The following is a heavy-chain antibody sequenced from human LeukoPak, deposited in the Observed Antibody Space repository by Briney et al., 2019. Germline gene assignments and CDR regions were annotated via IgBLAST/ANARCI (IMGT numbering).Heavy chain of an antibody. Sequence: GGSLRLSCAGSGFTFSSYNMNWVRQAPGKGLEWVANIKEDGTEKNLVDSVKGRFTISRDNTKNLLFLEMNNLRGDDTAIYYCVRESRPGGAMGLYHNLDYWGQGTLVAVSS. D-gene: IGHD1-1*01. J-gene: IGHJ4*02. CDR1: GFTFSSYN. V-gene: IGHV3-7*01. CDR2: IKEDGTEK. CDR3: VRESRPGGAMGLYHNLDY.